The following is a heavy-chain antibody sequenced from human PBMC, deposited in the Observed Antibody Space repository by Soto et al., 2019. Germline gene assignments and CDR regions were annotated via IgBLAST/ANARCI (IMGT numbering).Heavy chain of an antibody. J-gene: IGHJ6*02. CDR1: GFTFSSYG. V-gene: IGHV3-30*18. CDR3: AKAHYDFWSGYPPLRGMDV. D-gene: IGHD3-3*01. Sequence: GSLRLSCAASGFTFSSYGMHWVRQAPGKGLEWVAVISYDGSNKYYADSVKGRFTISRDNSKNTLYLQMNSLRAEDTAVYYRAKAHYDFWSGYPPLRGMDVWGQGTTVTVSS. CDR2: ISYDGSNK.